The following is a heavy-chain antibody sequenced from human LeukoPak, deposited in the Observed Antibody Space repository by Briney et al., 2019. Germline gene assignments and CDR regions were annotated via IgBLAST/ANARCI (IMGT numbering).Heavy chain of an antibody. D-gene: IGHD3-16*01. Sequence: GGSLRLSCAASAFTVSDNYMSWVRQAPGKGLEWVSYISSSSSTIYYADSVKGRFTISRDNAKNSLYLQMNSLRAEDTAVYYCASFPITFGGVTFDYWGQGTLVTVSS. CDR3: ASFPITFGGVTFDY. CDR1: AFTVSDNY. CDR2: ISSSSSTI. V-gene: IGHV3-11*04. J-gene: IGHJ4*02.